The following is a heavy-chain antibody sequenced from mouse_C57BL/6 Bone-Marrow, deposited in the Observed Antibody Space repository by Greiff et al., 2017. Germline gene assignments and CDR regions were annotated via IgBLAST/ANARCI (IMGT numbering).Heavy chain of an antibody. CDR3: ATYYYGRNY. CDR2: ISSGGSYT. Sequence: EVQLVESGGDLVKPGGSLKLSCAASGFTFSSYGMSWVRQTPDKRLEWVATISSGGSYTYYPDSVKGRFTISRDNAKNTLYLQMSSLKSEDTAMYYCATYYYGRNYWGQGTTLTVSS. CDR1: GFTFSSYG. V-gene: IGHV5-6*01. D-gene: IGHD1-1*01. J-gene: IGHJ2*01.